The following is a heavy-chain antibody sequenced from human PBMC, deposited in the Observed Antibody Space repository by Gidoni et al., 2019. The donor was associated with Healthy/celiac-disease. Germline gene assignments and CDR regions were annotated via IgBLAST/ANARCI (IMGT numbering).Heavy chain of an antibody. CDR2: IYYSGST. CDR1: GGSISSYY. J-gene: IGHJ6*02. CDR3: ARHYGGAEEYYYYGMDV. V-gene: IGHV4-59*08. D-gene: IGHD4-17*01. Sequence: QVQLQESGPGLVKPSETLSLTCTVSGGSISSYYWSWIRQPPGKGLEWIGYIYYSGSTNYNPSLKSRVTISVDTSKNQFSLKLSSVTAADTAVYYCARHYGGAEEYYYYGMDVWGQGTTVTVSS.